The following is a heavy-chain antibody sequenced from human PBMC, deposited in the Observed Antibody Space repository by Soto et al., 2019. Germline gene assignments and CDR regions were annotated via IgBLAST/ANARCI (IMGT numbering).Heavy chain of an antibody. D-gene: IGHD6-13*01. CDR2: IYYSGST. CDR3: ARDIRKQQLVQVGVGWFDP. CDR1: GGSISSYY. J-gene: IGHJ5*02. Sequence: SETLSLTCTVSGGSISSYYWSWIRQPPGKGLEWIGYIYYSGSTNYNPSLKSRVTISVDTSKNQFSLKLSSVTAADTAVYYCARDIRKQQLVQVGVGWFDPWGQGTLVTVSS. V-gene: IGHV4-59*01.